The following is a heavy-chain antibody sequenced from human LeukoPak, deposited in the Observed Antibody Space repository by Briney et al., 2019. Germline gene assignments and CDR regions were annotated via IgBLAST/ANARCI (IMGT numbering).Heavy chain of an antibody. CDR1: GFTFSSYS. CDR3: ARDHCSSTSCYVRGVYYFDY. V-gene: IGHV3-21*01. CDR2: ISSSSSYI. Sequence: GGSLRLSCAASGFTFSSYSMNWVRQAPGKGLEWVSSISSSSSYIYYADSVKGRFTISRDNAKNSLYLQMNSLRAEDTAVYYCARDHCSSTSCYVRGVYYFDYWGQGTLVTVPS. D-gene: IGHD2-2*01. J-gene: IGHJ4*02.